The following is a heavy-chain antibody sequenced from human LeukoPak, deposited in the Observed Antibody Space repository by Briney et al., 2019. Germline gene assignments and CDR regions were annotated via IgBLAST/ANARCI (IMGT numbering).Heavy chain of an antibody. CDR1: GGSLSGYY. D-gene: IGHD3-10*01. V-gene: IGHV4-59*01. CDR2: VYYSGTT. J-gene: IGHJ3*02. Sequence: SETLSLTCTVSGGSLSGYYWNWIRQSPGGGLGWIGFVYYSGTTFYNPSLKSRVTISIDTPNNQISLKLNSVTTADTAVYYCARDLGLLSRGGAFDIWAKGQWSPSLQ. CDR3: ARDLGLLSRGGAFDI.